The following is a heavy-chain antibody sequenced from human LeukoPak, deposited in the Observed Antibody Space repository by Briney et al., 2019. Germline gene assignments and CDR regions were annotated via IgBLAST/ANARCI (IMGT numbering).Heavy chain of an antibody. CDR3: ARILPLRVPAAMGD. CDR1: GFTFSSYW. Sequence: GGSLRLSCAASGFTFSSYWMTWVRQAPGKGLEWVANIKHDGSDKYFVDSVKGRFTISRDNAKNSLHLQMNSLRAEDTAVYYCARILPLRVPAAMGDWGQGTLVTVSS. V-gene: IGHV3-7*01. J-gene: IGHJ4*02. D-gene: IGHD2-2*01. CDR2: IKHDGSDK.